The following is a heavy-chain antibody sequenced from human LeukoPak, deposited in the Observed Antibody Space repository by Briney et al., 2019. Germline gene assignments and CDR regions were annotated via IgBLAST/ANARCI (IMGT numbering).Heavy chain of an antibody. V-gene: IGHV1-18*01. J-gene: IGHJ4*02. CDR3: ASGTTDIVVVPATLRNYYFDY. CDR2: INIYNGDA. D-gene: IGHD2-2*01. CDR1: GYTFSSYG. Sequence: ASAKVSCKTSGYTFSSYGISWVRQAPGQGLEWMGWINIYNGDANYAQKLQDRVTMTRDTSTSTAYMELRSLRSDDTAVYYCASGTTDIVVVPATLRNYYFDYWGQGTLVTVSS.